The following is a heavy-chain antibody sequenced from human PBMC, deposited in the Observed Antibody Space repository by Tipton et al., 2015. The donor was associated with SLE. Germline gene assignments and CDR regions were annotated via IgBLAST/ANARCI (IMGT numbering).Heavy chain of an antibody. CDR3: ARLSLYYYDSSGYYPDAFDI. CDR1: GYTFTSYY. V-gene: IGHV1-46*01. CDR2: INPSGGST. J-gene: IGHJ3*02. Sequence: QSGPEVKKPGASVKVSCKASGYTFTSYYMHWVRQAPGQGLEWMGIINPSGGSTSYAQKFQGRVTMTRDTSTSTVYMELSSLRSEDTAVYYCARLSLYYYDSSGYYPDAFDIWGQGTMVTVSS. D-gene: IGHD3-22*01.